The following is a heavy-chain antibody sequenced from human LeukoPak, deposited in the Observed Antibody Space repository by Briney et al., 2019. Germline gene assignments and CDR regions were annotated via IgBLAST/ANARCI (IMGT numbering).Heavy chain of an antibody. D-gene: IGHD1-1*01. CDR2: INHSGST. CDR3: ARVKDQLGDAFDI. J-gene: IGHJ3*02. CDR1: GGSFSGYY. Sequence: PSETLSHTCAVYGGSFSGYYWSWIRQPPGKGLEWIGEINHSGSTNYNPSLKSRVTISVDTSKNQFSLKLSSVTAADTAVYYCARVKDQLGDAFDIWGQGTMVTVSS. V-gene: IGHV4-34*01.